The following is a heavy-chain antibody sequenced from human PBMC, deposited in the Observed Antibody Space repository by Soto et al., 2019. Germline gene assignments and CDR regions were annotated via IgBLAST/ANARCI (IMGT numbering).Heavy chain of an antibody. Sequence: DSVKVSCKASGYTFTSSGISWVRQAPGQGLEWMGWISAYNGNTNYAQKLQGRVTMTTDTSTSTAYMELRSLRSDDTAVYYCARVILWFGELLYNWFDPWGQGTLVTSPQ. J-gene: IGHJ5*02. CDR3: ARVILWFGELLYNWFDP. CDR2: ISAYNGNT. V-gene: IGHV1-18*01. CDR1: GYTFTSSG. D-gene: IGHD3-10*01.